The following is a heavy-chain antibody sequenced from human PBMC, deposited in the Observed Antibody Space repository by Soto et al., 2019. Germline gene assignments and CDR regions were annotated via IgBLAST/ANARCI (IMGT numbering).Heavy chain of an antibody. CDR2: IYFNGNT. J-gene: IGHJ4*02. CDR1: AASFSKYY. Sequence: PSETLSLTCTVSAASFSKYYWSWIRQPPGKGLEWIGYIYFNGNTNYNPSLKRRVTISVDTSKKQISLNLTSVTDADTAVYFCASVTFGGVVLAHWGQGTPVTVSS. D-gene: IGHD3-16*01. CDR3: ASVTFGGVVLAH. V-gene: IGHV4-59*13.